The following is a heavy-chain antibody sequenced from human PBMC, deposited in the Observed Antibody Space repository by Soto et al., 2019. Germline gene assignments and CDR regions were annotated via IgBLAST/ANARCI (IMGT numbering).Heavy chain of an antibody. CDR2: ISSNGGST. V-gene: IGHV3-64*01. D-gene: IGHD6-19*01. J-gene: IGHJ3*02. Sequence: EVQLVESGGGLVQPGGSLRLSCAASGFTFSSYAMHWVRQAPGKGLEYVSAISSNGGSTYYANSVKGRFTISRDNSKNTLYLQMGSLRAEDMAVYYCARDRIPVAGTWTTLLFAAFDIWGQGTMVTVSS. CDR1: GFTFSSYA. CDR3: ARDRIPVAGTWTTLLFAAFDI.